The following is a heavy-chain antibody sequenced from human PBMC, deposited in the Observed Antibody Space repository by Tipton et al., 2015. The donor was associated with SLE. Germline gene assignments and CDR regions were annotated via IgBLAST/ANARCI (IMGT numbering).Heavy chain of an antibody. CDR2: LSYGGST. CDR1: GGSISSYY. CDR3: TRKSTTSDL. Sequence: TLSLTCTVSGGSISSYYWSWIRQPPGKGLEWIGHLSYGGSTNYNPSLKSRVTISVDTSKNQVSLKLNSVTAADTAVYYCTRKSTTSDLWGRGALVTVSS. D-gene: IGHD2/OR15-2a*01. V-gene: IGHV4-59*08. J-gene: IGHJ2*01.